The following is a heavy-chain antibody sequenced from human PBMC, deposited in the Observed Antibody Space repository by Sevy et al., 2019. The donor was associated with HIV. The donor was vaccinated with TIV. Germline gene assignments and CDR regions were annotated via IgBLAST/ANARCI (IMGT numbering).Heavy chain of an antibody. CDR2: ISAYNGNT. CDR1: GYTFTSYG. CDR3: ARVKLRSCSGGSCSTPPTSGPTNDY. Sequence: ASVKVSCKASGYTFTSYGISWVRQAPGQGLEWMGWISAYNGNTNYAQKLQGRVTMTTDTSTSTAYMELRSLRSEDTAVYYCARVKLRSCSGGSCSTPPTSGPTNDYWGQGTLVTVSS. J-gene: IGHJ4*02. V-gene: IGHV1-18*01. D-gene: IGHD2-15*01.